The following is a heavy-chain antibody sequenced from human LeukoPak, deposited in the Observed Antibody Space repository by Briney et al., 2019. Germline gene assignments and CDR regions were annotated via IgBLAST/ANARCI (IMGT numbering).Heavy chain of an antibody. Sequence: GGSLRLSCAASGFTFSNAWMSWVRQAPGKGLEWVGRIKSKTDGGTTDYAAPVKGRFTISRDDSKNTLYLQMNSLRAEDTAVYYCAKVRGIVATIYDAFDIWGQGTMVTVSS. CDR1: GFTFSNAW. CDR3: AKVRGIVATIYDAFDI. V-gene: IGHV3-15*01. J-gene: IGHJ3*02. CDR2: IKSKTDGGTT. D-gene: IGHD5-12*01.